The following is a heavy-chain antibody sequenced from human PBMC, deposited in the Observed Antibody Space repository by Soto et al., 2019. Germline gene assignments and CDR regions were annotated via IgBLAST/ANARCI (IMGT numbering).Heavy chain of an antibody. CDR3: AKDIAFKTHGTMAADAVDY. V-gene: IGHV3-30*18. J-gene: IGHJ4*02. D-gene: IGHD3-10*01. CDR1: GYTFRNYG. CDR2: ISFDGSDE. Sequence: GGSLRLSCAASGYTFRNYGMHWVRQAPGKGLEWVALISFDGSDECYADSVKGRFTLSRDNSKNTLYLQMNSLRVEDTAVYYCAKDIAFKTHGTMAADAVDYWGPGTLVTVSS.